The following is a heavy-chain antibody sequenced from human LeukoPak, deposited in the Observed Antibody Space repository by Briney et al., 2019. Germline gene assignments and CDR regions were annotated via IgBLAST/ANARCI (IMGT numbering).Heavy chain of an antibody. J-gene: IGHJ3*02. D-gene: IGHD3-10*01. CDR2: ICHSGNT. CDR1: GYSISSGYC. Sequence: PSETLSLTCTVSGYSISSGYCWGWIRQPPGKGLEWIGYICHSGNTYFNPSLKSRVTISVDTSKNQFSLKLSSVTAADTAVYYCARPGLRGAFDIWGQGTMVTVSS. CDR3: ARPGLRGAFDI. V-gene: IGHV4-38-2*02.